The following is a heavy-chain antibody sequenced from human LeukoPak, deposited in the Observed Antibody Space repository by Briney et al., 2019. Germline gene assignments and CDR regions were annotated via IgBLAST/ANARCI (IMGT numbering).Heavy chain of an antibody. CDR2: IIPIFGTA. D-gene: IGHD3-22*01. CDR3: ARDPVYYCDSSGYYYGWYFDL. Sequence: SVKVSCKASGGTFSSYAISWVRQAPGQGLEWMGGIIPIFGTANYAQKFQGRVTITADESTSTAYMELSSLRSEDTAVYYCARDPVYYCDSSGYYYGWYFDLWGRGTLVTVSS. V-gene: IGHV1-69*13. J-gene: IGHJ2*01. CDR1: GGTFSSYA.